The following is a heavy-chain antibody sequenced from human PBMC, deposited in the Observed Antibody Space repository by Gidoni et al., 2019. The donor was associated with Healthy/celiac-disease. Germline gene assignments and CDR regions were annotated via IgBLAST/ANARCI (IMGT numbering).Heavy chain of an antibody. Sequence: EVQLVESGGGLVKPGGSLRLPCAASGFTSSNAWVSWVRPAPGKGVEWVGRIKSKTDGGTTDYAAPVKGRFTISRDDSKNTLYLQMNSLKTEDTAVYYCTTAPPPYCGGDCPWAFDIWGQGTMVTVSS. V-gene: IGHV3-15*01. D-gene: IGHD2-21*02. CDR1: GFTSSNAW. J-gene: IGHJ3*02. CDR2: IKSKTDGGTT. CDR3: TTAPPPYCGGDCPWAFDI.